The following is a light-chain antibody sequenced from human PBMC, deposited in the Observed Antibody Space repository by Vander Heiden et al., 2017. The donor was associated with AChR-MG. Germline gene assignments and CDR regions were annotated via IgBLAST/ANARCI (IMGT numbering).Light chain of an antibody. CDR3: QQYSDYPWT. CDR2: RAS. V-gene: IGKV1-5*03. CDR1: QSISSW. J-gene: IGKJ1*01. Sequence: QLTQSPSTLSASVGDRVTLTCRASQSISSWLAWYQQKPGKAPNLLIYRASTLESAVPSRFRGSGSGTEFTLTITSLQPEDFATYYCQQYSDYPWTFGQGTKVEIK.